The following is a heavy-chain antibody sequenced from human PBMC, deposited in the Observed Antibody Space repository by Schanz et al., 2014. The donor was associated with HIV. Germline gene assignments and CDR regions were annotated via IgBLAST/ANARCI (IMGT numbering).Heavy chain of an antibody. Sequence: EVRLLESGGGLVQPGGSLRLSCAASGFTFDDYVMHWVRQAPGKGLEWVSGISWKSDSIGYADSVKGRFTISRDNAKNTLYLQMNSLRAEDTALYYCAKEMVSRYYGDAFNIWGQGTMVTVSS. CDR3: AKEMVSRYYGDAFNI. CDR2: ISWKSDSI. CDR1: GFTFDDYV. V-gene: IGHV3-9*01. J-gene: IGHJ3*02. D-gene: IGHD3-16*01.